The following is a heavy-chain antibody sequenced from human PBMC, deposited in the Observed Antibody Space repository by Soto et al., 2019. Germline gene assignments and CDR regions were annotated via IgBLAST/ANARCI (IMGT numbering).Heavy chain of an antibody. V-gene: IGHV3-30*18. J-gene: IGHJ4*02. CDR2: ISYDGSNK. D-gene: IGHD1-7*01. CDR3: AKDAQTGTILYYFEY. CDR1: GFTFSSYG. Sequence: GGSLRLSCAASGFTFSSYGMHWVRQAPGKGLEWVAVISYDGSNKYYADSVKGRFTISRDNSKNTLYLQMNSLRAEDTAVYYCAKDAQTGTILYYFEYWGQGTLVTVSS.